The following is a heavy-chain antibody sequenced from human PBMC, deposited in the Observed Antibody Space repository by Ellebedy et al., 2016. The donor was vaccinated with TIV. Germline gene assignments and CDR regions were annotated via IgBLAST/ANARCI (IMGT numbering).Heavy chain of an antibody. CDR1: GFTFSASV. V-gene: IGHV3-64*02. J-gene: IGHJ4*03. D-gene: IGHD6-13*01. Sequence: PGGSLRLSCAASGFTFSASVMHWVRQAPGKGLEYVSAISSNGVGTYYADSVKGRFTISRDNSKNTLYLQMGSLRAEDMAIYYCARRGSSSWYYDYWGQGTTVTVSS. CDR2: ISSNGVGT. CDR3: ARRGSSSWYYDY.